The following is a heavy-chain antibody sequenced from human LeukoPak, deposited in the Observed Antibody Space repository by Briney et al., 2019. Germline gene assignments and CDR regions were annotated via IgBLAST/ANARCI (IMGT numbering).Heavy chain of an antibody. D-gene: IGHD3-3*01. V-gene: IGHV4-34*01. Sequence: SETLSLTCAVYGGSFSGYYWSWIRQPPGKGLEWIGEINHSGSTNYNPSLKSRVTISVDTSKNQFSLKLSSVTAADTAVYYCARQAYDFWSGYSRPHFDYWGQGTLVTVSS. J-gene: IGHJ4*02. CDR3: ARQAYDFWSGYSRPHFDY. CDR2: INHSGST. CDR1: GGSFSGYY.